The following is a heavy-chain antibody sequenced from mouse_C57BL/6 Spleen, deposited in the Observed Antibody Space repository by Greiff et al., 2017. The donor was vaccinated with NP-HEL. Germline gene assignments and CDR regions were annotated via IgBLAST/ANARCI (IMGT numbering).Heavy chain of an antibody. Sequence: QVQLQQPGAELVRPGSSVKLSCKASGYTFTSYWMDWVKQRPGQGLEWIGNIYPSDSDTHYNQKFKDKATLTVYKSSSTAYMQLSSLTSEDSAVYYCAREGTVVAVDAMDYWGQGTSVTVSS. V-gene: IGHV1-61*01. CDR2: IYPSDSDT. CDR3: AREGTVVAVDAMDY. J-gene: IGHJ4*01. D-gene: IGHD1-1*01. CDR1: GYTFTSYW.